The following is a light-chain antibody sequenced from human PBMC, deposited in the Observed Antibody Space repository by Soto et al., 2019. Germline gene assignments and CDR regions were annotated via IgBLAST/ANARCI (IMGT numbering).Light chain of an antibody. Sequence: DIQMTQSPSSLAASVGDRVTITCRASQSISSYLNWYQQKPGKAPKLLIYAASSLQSGVPSRFSGSGSGTDFTLTISSLQPEDFATYYCQQSYSTSRGFGKGTRLEI. J-gene: IGKJ5*01. CDR3: QQSYSTSRG. V-gene: IGKV1-39*01. CDR1: QSISSY. CDR2: AAS.